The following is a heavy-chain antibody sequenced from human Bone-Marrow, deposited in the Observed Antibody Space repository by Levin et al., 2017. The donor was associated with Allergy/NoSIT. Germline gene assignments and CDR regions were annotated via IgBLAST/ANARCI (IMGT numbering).Heavy chain of an antibody. D-gene: IGHD2-2*01. J-gene: IGHJ5*02. V-gene: IGHV1-3*01. CDR1: GYTFSTYS. CDR3: VRERHDHLLPAGLNWFDP. Sequence: ASVKVSCKASGYTFSTYSIHWVRQAPGQRLEWMGWINAANGNTEYSQKFQGRVTITRDTSASTVNMELSGLRSEDTAVYYCVRERHDHLLPAGLNWFDPWGQGTLVTVSS. CDR2: INAANGNT.